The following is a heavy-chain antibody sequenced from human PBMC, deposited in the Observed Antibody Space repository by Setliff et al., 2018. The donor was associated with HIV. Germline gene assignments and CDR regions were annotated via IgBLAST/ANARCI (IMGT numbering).Heavy chain of an antibody. CDR2: IYTSGST. V-gene: IGHV4-4*09. Sequence: PSETLSLTCTVSGGSISSYYWSWIRQPPGKGLEWIGYIYTSGSTNYSPSLKSRVTISVDTSKNQFSLKLSSVTAADTAVYYCASLDGHNSGYFDYWGLGTLVTVSS. CDR3: ASLDGHNSGYFDY. J-gene: IGHJ4*02. CDR1: GGSISSYY. D-gene: IGHD3-10*01.